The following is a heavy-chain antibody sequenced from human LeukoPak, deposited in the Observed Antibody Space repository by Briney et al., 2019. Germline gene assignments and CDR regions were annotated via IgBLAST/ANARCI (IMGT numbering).Heavy chain of an antibody. CDR3: VRARYSGAFDI. Sequence: SETLSLTCAVYGGSFSGYYWSWIRQPPGKGLEWIGEINHSGSTNYNPSLKSRVTISVDTSKNQFSLKLSSVTAADTAVYYCVRARYSGAFDIWGQGTMVTVSS. CDR2: INHSGST. V-gene: IGHV4-34*01. D-gene: IGHD5-18*01. CDR1: GGSFSGYY. J-gene: IGHJ3*02.